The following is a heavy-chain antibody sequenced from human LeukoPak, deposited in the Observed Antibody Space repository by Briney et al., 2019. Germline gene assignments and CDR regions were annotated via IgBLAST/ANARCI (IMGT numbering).Heavy chain of an antibody. Sequence: PGGSLRLSCAASEFTFSSYWMSWVRQAPGKGLEWVANIKQDGGQIYYLESVKGRFTVSRDNAKNSLYLQMNSLRAEDTAVDYCARLGARQMLEYWGQGTLVTVSS. D-gene: IGHD4-17*01. CDR3: ARLGARQMLEY. CDR1: EFTFSSYW. CDR2: IKQDGGQI. J-gene: IGHJ4*02. V-gene: IGHV3-7*01.